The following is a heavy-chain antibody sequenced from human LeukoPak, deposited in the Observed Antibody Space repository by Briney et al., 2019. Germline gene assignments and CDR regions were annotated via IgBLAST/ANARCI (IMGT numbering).Heavy chain of an antibody. D-gene: IGHD6-19*01. V-gene: IGHV3-9*01. CDR3: ARSQWLVSFEDY. CDR1: GFTFDDYA. CDR2: ISWNSGSI. Sequence: GGSLRLSCAASGFTFDDYAMHWVRQAPGKGLKWVSGISWNSGSIGYADSVKARFTISRDNAKNSLYLQMNSLRAEDTALYYCARSQWLVSFEDYWGQGTLVTVSS. J-gene: IGHJ4*02.